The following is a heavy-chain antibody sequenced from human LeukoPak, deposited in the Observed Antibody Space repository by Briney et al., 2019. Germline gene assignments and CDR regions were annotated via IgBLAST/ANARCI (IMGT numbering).Heavy chain of an antibody. D-gene: IGHD6-6*01. J-gene: IGHJ4*02. CDR1: GDSISSYY. V-gene: IGHV4-59*01. CDR2: IYYGGST. Sequence: SETLSLTCTVSGDSISSYYWNWIRQPPGKGLEWIGYIYYGGSTNYNPSLKSRVTISVDTSKNQFSLKLSSVTAADTAVYYCARWVAARARYYFDYWGQGTLVTVSS. CDR3: ARWVAARARYYFDY.